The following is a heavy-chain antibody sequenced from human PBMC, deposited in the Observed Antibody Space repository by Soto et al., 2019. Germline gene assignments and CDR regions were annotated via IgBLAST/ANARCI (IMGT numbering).Heavy chain of an antibody. V-gene: IGHV4-31*03. CDR3: AREGGLWFGELLH. J-gene: IGHJ4*02. D-gene: IGHD3-10*01. CDR2: IYYSGST. Sequence: LSLTCTVSGGSISSGGYYWSWIRQHPGKGLEWIGYIYYSGSTYYNPSLKSRVTISVDTSKNQFSLKLSSVTAADTAVYYCAREGGLWFGELLHWGQGTLVTVSS. CDR1: GGSISSGGYY.